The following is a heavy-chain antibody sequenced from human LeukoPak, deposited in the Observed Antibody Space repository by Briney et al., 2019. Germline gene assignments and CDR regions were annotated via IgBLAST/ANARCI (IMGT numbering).Heavy chain of an antibody. Sequence: SGPTLVNPTQTLTLTCTFSGFSLSTSGVGVGWIRQPPGKALEWLALIYWDDDKRYSPSLKSRLTITKDTSKNQVDLTMTNMDPVDTATYYYAHLTVSYDSSGYYYPEYFQHWGQGTLVTVSS. CDR3: AHLTVSYDSSGYYYPEYFQH. V-gene: IGHV2-5*02. J-gene: IGHJ1*01. CDR1: GFSLSTSGVG. D-gene: IGHD3-22*01. CDR2: IYWDDDK.